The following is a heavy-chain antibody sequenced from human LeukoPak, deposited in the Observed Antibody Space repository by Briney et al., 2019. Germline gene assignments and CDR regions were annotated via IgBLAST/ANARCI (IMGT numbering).Heavy chain of an antibody. D-gene: IGHD3-9*01. CDR1: GDSISSYY. Sequence: SETLSLTCTVSGDSISSYYWSWIRQPPGKGLEWIGYIYYSGSTYYNPSLKSRVTISVDTSKNQFSLKLSSVTAADTAVYYCARHPYYDILTGYFDYWGQGTLVTVSS. CDR2: IYYSGST. J-gene: IGHJ4*02. V-gene: IGHV4-59*08. CDR3: ARHPYYDILTGYFDY.